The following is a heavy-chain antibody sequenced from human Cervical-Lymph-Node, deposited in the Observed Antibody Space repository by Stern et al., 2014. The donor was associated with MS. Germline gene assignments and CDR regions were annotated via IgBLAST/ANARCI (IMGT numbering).Heavy chain of an antibody. Sequence: QITLKESGPTLVKPTQTLTLTCSFSGFSLSTSGVAVGWIRQPPGKALEWLSHSYWDDDKRYSPSLENRLTITKDTSKNQVVLRMTNMDPGDTATYYCVHHAPDYGDYVPDYWGQGTLVTVSS. CDR3: VHHAPDYGDYVPDY. J-gene: IGHJ4*02. V-gene: IGHV2-5*02. CDR2: SYWDDDK. D-gene: IGHD4-17*01. CDR1: GFSLSTSGVA.